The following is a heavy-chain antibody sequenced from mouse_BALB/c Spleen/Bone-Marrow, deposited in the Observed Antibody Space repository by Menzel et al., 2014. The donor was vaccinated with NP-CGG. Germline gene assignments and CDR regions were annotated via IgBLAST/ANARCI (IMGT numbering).Heavy chain of an antibody. CDR2: INTYNGGT. J-gene: IGHJ3*01. D-gene: IGHD3-1*01. Sequence: EVQLQQSGPELVKPGASMKISCRASGYSFTDYTMNWVKQSHGKNLEWIGLINTYNGGTKYNQKFKGKATLTIDKSSSTDYMELLSLTSEDSTVYYCTSHSPFAYWGQGTLFTVS. V-gene: IGHV1-18*01. CDR1: GYSFTDYT. CDR3: TSHSPFAY.